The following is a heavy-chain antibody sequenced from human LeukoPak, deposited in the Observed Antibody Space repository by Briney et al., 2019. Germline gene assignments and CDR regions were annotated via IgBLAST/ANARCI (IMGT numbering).Heavy chain of an antibody. CDR1: GFTFSDYA. V-gene: IGHV3-23*01. J-gene: IGHJ4*02. Sequence: PGGSLRLSCVASGFTFSDYAMNWVRQAPGKGLEWVSAISNNGGYTYYADSVQGRFTISRDNSKSTLCLQMNSLRAEDTAVYYCAKQLGYCSDGSCYFPYWGQGTLVTVSS. D-gene: IGHD2-15*01. CDR3: AKQLGYCSDGSCYFPY. CDR2: ISNNGGYT.